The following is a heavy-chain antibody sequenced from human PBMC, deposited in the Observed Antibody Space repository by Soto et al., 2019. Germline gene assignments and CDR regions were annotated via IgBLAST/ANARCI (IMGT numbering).Heavy chain of an antibody. Sequence: GGSLRLSCAASGFTFSSYAMSWVRQAPGKGLEWVSAISGSGGSTYYADSVKGRFTISRDNSKNTLYLQMNSLRAEDTAVYYCAKVFTVYYYYGMDVWGQGTTVTVSS. CDR2: ISGSGGST. J-gene: IGHJ6*02. V-gene: IGHV3-23*01. D-gene: IGHD4-17*01. CDR1: GFTFSSYA. CDR3: AKVFTVYYYYGMDV.